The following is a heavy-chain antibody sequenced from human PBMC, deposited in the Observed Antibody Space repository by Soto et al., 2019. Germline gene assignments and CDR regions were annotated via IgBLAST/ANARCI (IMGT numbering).Heavy chain of an antibody. CDR2: INAGNGNT. V-gene: IGHV1-3*05. D-gene: IGHD6-19*01. CDR3: ARAVAVPADFDY. CDR1: GYSFTSYA. J-gene: IGHJ4*02. Sequence: QVQLVHSGAEEKKPGASVKVSCKASGYSFTSYAMHWVRQAPGQGLEWMGWINAGNGNTKYSQKFQGRVTITRDTSASTAYMELSSLRSEDTALYYCARAVAVPADFDYWGQGTLVTVSS.